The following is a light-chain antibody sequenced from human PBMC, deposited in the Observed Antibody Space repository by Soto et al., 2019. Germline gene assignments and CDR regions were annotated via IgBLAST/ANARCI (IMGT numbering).Light chain of an antibody. V-gene: IGKV3-15*01. Sequence: MTQSPATLAVSPGERVTLSCRASQSVATNLAWYQQKPGKAPRLLIYEATNLQSGVPPRFSGSGSGTEFTLTISSLQSEDFAVYSCQQYNNWPLTFGGGTKWTS. CDR2: EAT. J-gene: IGKJ4*01. CDR1: QSVATN. CDR3: QQYNNWPLT.